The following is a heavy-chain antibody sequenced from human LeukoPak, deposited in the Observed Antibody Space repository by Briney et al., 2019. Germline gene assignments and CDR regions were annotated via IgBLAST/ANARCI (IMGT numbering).Heavy chain of an antibody. V-gene: IGHV3-21*04. CDR1: GFTFSSYS. J-gene: IGHJ4*02. D-gene: IGHD6-6*01. CDR3: AKDHLAARIYYFDY. CDR2: ISSSSSYI. Sequence: PGGSLRLSCAASGFTFSSYSMNWVRQAPGKGLEWVSSISSSSSYIYYADSVKGRFTISRDNSKNTLYLQINSLRAEDTAVYYCAKDHLAARIYYFDYWGQGTLVTVSS.